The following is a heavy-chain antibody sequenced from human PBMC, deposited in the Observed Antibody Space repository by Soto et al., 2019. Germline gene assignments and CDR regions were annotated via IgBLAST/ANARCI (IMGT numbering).Heavy chain of an antibody. CDR2: ISSSWSGSNI. D-gene: IGHD6-19*01. CDR1: AFKFSIYT. Sequence: PGGSLRLSCAVPAFKFSIYTMNWVRQAPGKGPEWVSSISSSWSGSNIHYADSVKGRFTISRDDAKNSLYLQMNSLRVEDTAVYYCTSDSSDWMRFAYRGKGTLVTVSS. CDR3: TSDSSDWMRFAY. J-gene: IGHJ4*02. V-gene: IGHV3-21*01.